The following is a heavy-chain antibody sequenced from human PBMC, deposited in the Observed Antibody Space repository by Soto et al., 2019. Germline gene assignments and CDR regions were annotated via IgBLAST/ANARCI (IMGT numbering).Heavy chain of an antibody. V-gene: IGHV1-69*02. CDR2: IIPILGIA. J-gene: IGHJ4*02. D-gene: IGHD6-19*01. CDR1: GGTFSSYT. Sequence: QVQLVQSGAEVKKPGSSVKVSCKASGGTFSSYTISWVRQAPGQGLEWMGRIIPILGIANYAQKFQGRVTITADKSTSTAYMDLSSLRSEDTAVYYCARTTVAEADDYWGQGTLVTVSS. CDR3: ARTTVAEADDY.